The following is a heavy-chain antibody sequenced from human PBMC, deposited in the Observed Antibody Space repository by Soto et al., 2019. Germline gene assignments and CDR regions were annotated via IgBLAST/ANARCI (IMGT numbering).Heavy chain of an antibody. Sequence: GGSLRLSCAASGFVFSGSAMNWVRQAPGKGLEWVSYISSGSSTIYYADSVTGRFTISRDNAKNSLYLRMNRLRDEDTAVYYCAGELRSTGHWGQGTLVTVSS. CDR2: ISSGSSTI. V-gene: IGHV3-48*02. CDR3: AGELRSTGH. D-gene: IGHD3-9*01. J-gene: IGHJ4*02. CDR1: GFVFSGSA.